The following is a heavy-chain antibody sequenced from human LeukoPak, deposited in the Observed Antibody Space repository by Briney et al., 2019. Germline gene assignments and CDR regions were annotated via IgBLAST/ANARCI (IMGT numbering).Heavy chain of an antibody. Sequence: GGSLRLSCAASGFTFSSYWMSWVRQAPGKGLEWVANIKQDGSEKYYVDPVKGRFTISRDNAKNSLYLQMNSLRAEDTAVYYCARGASVGLLWFGETDRYNWFDPWGQGTLVTVSS. CDR1: GFTFSSYW. V-gene: IGHV3-7*01. CDR2: IKQDGSEK. D-gene: IGHD3-10*01. CDR3: ARGASVGLLWFGETDRYNWFDP. J-gene: IGHJ5*02.